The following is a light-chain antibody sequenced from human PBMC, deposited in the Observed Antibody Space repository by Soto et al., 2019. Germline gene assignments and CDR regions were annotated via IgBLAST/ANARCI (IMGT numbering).Light chain of an antibody. Sequence: QSVLTQPPSVSGSPGQSVTISCTGTSSDVGSYNRVSWYQQPPGTAPKLMIYEVSNRPSGVPDRFSGSKSGNTASLTISGLQAEDDSDYYCSSYTSSITYVFGTGTKVTVL. CDR3: SSYTSSITYV. V-gene: IGLV2-18*02. CDR2: EVS. J-gene: IGLJ1*01. CDR1: SSDVGSYNR.